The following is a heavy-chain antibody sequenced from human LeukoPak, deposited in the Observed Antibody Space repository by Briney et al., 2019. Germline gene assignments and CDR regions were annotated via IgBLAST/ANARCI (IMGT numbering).Heavy chain of an antibody. CDR3: ARAGLVVVIAIDRRGWFDP. J-gene: IGHJ5*02. CDR2: INHSGST. CDR1: GGSFSGYY. D-gene: IGHD2-21*01. V-gene: IGHV4-34*01. Sequence: SETLSLTCAVYGGSFSGYYWSWIRQPPGKGLEWFGEINHSGSTNYNPSLKSRVTVSVDTSKNQFSLKLSSVTAADTAVYYCARAGLVVVIAIDRRGWFDPWGQGTLVTVSS.